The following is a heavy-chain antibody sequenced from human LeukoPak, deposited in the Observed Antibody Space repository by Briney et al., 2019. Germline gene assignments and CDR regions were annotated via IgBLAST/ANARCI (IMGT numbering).Heavy chain of an antibody. Sequence: SETLSLTCTVSGGSISSFYWSRIRQPAGKGLEWIGRMEWIGRIYASGYTNYSPSLKSRVTMSIDTSKSQFSLKLNSVTAADTAVYYCAGISVTGGDWFDPWGQGTLVTVSS. J-gene: IGHJ5*02. D-gene: IGHD6-19*01. CDR1: GGSISSFY. CDR2: IYASGYT. V-gene: IGHV4-4*07. CDR3: AGISVTGGDWFDP.